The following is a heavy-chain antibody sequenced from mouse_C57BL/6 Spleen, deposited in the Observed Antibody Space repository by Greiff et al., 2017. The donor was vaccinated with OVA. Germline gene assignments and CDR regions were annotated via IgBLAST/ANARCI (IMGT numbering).Heavy chain of an antibody. Sequence: QVQLQQSGPELVKPGASVKISCKASGYAFSSSWMNWVKQRPGKGLEWIGRIYPGDGDTNYNGKFKGKATLTADKSSSTAYMQLSSLTSEDSAVYFCARGGYDYGWYFDVWGTGTTVTVSS. J-gene: IGHJ1*03. V-gene: IGHV1-82*01. CDR3: ARGGYDYGWYFDV. CDR2: IYPGDGDT. CDR1: GYAFSSSW. D-gene: IGHD2-4*01.